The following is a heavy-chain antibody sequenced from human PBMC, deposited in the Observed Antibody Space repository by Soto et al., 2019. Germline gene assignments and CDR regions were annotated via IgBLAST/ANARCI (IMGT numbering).Heavy chain of an antibody. Sequence: GGSPRISCAAYGFSLDDYGMSWVRQAPGKGLEWVSGINWNGGSTGYADSVKGRFTISRDNAKNSLYLQMNSLRAEDTALYYCARDKAIRQWLVLDYFDYWGQGT. J-gene: IGHJ4*02. CDR1: GFSLDDYG. CDR3: ARDKAIRQWLVLDYFDY. V-gene: IGHV3-20*04. CDR2: INWNGGST. D-gene: IGHD6-19*01.